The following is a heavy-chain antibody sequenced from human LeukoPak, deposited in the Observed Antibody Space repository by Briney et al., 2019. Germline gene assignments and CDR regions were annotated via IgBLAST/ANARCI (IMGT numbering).Heavy chain of an antibody. J-gene: IGHJ3*02. D-gene: IGHD3-22*01. CDR3: ARHRPGNTMILNDAFDI. V-gene: IGHV4-61*02. Sequence: SETLSLTCTVSGGSISSDNYSWSWIRQPAGKGLEWIGRVYTSGSTNYNPSLKSRVTISVDTSKKQFSLKLSSVTAADTAVYYCARHRPGNTMILNDAFDIWGQGTMVTVSS. CDR2: VYTSGST. CDR1: GGSISSDNYS.